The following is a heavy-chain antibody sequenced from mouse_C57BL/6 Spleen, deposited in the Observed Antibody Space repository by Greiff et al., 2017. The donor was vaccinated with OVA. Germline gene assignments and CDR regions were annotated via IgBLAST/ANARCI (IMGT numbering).Heavy chain of an antibody. J-gene: IGHJ4*01. CDR3: ARGVGYYYAMDY. Sequence: QVQLQQSGAELVRPGSSVKLSCKASGYTFTSYWMDWVKQRPGQGLEWIGNIYPSDSETHYNQKFKDKATLTVDKSSSTAYMQLSSLTSEDSAVYYCARGVGYYYAMDYWGQGTSVTVSS. D-gene: IGHD1-1*02. CDR1: GYTFTSYW. V-gene: IGHV1-61*01. CDR2: IYPSDSET.